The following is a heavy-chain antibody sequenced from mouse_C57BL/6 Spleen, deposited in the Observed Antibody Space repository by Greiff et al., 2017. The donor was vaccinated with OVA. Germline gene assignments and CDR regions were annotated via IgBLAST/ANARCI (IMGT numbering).Heavy chain of an antibody. D-gene: IGHD1-1*01. CDR1: GYTFTDYE. J-gene: IGHJ3*01. CDR3: TSSYDYGSSYGFAY. V-gene: IGHV1-15*01. Sequence: QVQLQQSGAELVRPGASVTLSCKASGYTFTDYEMHWVKQTPVHGLEWIGAIDPETGGTAYNQKFKGKAILTADKSSSTAYMELRSLTSEDSAVYYCTSSYDYGSSYGFAYWGQGTLVTVSA. CDR2: IDPETGGT.